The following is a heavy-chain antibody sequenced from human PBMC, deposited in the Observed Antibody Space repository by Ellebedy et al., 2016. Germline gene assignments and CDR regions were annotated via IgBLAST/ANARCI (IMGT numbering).Heavy chain of an antibody. J-gene: IGHJ6*02. CDR3: ARDSPYGSGSYYIPGYYYGMDV. D-gene: IGHD3-10*01. CDR2: IIPILGIA. V-gene: IGHV1-69*04. CDR1: GGTFSSYA. Sequence: ASVKVSCKASGGTFSSYAISWVRQAPGQGLEWMGRIIPILGIANYAQKFQGRVTITADKSTSTAYMELSSLRSEDTAVYYCARDSPYGSGSYYIPGYYYGMDVWGQGTTVTVSS.